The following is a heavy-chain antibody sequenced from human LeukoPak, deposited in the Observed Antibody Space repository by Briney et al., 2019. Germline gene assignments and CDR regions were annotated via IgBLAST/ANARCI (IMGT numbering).Heavy chain of an antibody. D-gene: IGHD5-18*01. CDR2: IYYSGSP. V-gene: IGHV4-59*08. J-gene: IGHJ4*02. Sequence: SETLSLTCTVSGGSISSYYWSWIRQPPGKGLEWIGSIYYSGSPNYNPSLKSRVTISVDTSKNQSSLKLSSVTAADTAVYYCARHRQLRRVFDYWGQGTLVTVSS. CDR3: ARHRQLRRVFDY. CDR1: GGSISSYY.